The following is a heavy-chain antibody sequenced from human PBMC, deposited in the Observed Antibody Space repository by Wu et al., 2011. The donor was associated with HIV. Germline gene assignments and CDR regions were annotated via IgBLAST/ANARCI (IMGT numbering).Heavy chain of an antibody. V-gene: IGHV1-8*02. D-gene: IGHD2-2*01. CDR2: MNPNSGNT. J-gene: IGHJ6*03. CDR3: ARVPSWPAAIDFYYMDV. Sequence: GASVKVSCKASGYTFTSYDINWVRQATGQGLEWMGWMNPNSGNTGYAQKFQGRVTMTRNTSISTAYMELSSLRSEDTAVYYCARVPSWPAAIDFYYMDVWGKGTTVTVSS. CDR1: GYTFTSYD.